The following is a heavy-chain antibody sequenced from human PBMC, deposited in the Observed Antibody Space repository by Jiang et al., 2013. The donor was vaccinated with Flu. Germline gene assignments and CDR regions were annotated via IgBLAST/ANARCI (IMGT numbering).Heavy chain of an antibody. Sequence: PGLVKPSETLSLTCTVSGGSVSSGSYYWSWIRQPPGKGLEWIGYIYYSGSTNYNPSLKSRVTISVDTSKNQFSLKLSSVTAADTAVYYCARDPYWGQGTLVTVSS. V-gene: IGHV4-61*01. CDR2: IYYSGST. CDR1: GGSVSSGSYY. J-gene: IGHJ4*02. CDR3: ARDPY.